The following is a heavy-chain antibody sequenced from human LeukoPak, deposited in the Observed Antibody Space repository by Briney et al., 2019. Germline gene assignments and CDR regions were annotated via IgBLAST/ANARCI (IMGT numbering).Heavy chain of an antibody. CDR3: ARDWIGCSSTSCYHYYYYGMDV. V-gene: IGHV1-18*01. CDR2: ISAYNGNT. Sequence: ASVKVSCKASGYTFTSYGISWVRQAPGQGLEWMGWISAYNGNTNYAQKLQGRVTMTTDTSTSTAYMELRSLRSDDTAVYYCARDWIGCSSTSCYHYYYYGMDVWAKGPRSPSP. D-gene: IGHD2-2*01. CDR1: GYTFTSYG. J-gene: IGHJ6*02.